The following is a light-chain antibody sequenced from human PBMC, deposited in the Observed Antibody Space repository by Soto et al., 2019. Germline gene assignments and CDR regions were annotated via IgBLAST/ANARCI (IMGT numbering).Light chain of an antibody. CDR1: SSDVGSYNL. J-gene: IGLJ2*01. Sequence: QSALAQPASVSGSLGQSITISCTGTSSDVGSYNLVSWYQQHPGKAPKLMIYEVSKRPSGVSNRFSGSKSGNTASLTISGLQPEDEADYYCCSYAGSSTHVVFGGGTKLTVL. CDR3: CSYAGSSTHVV. CDR2: EVS. V-gene: IGLV2-23*02.